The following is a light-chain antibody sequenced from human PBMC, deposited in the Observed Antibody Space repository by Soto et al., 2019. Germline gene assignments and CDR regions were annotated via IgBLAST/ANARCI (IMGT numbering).Light chain of an antibody. CDR3: CSYTTSNTRQIV. Sequence: QSVLAQLASGSGLPGHAITISCTGTTSDVGGYNYVSCYQQHPGKAPKFMIYDVSNRPSGVSNRFSGSKSGNTASLTISGLQAEDEADYYCCSYTTSNTRQIVFGTGTKVTVL. CDR2: DVS. V-gene: IGLV2-14*01. CDR1: TSDVGGYNY. J-gene: IGLJ1*01.